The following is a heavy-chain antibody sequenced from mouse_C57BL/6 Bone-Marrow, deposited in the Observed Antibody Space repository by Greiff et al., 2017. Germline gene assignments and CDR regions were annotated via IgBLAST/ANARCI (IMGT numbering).Heavy chain of an antibody. D-gene: IGHD1-1*01. Sequence: VQLQQSGPELVKPGASVKISCKASGYSFTDYNMNWVKQSNGKSLEWIGVINPNYGTTSYNQKFKGKATLTVDQSSSTAYMQLNSLTSEDSAVXYCANGATTVVPTFDVWGTGTTVTVSS. V-gene: IGHV1-39*01. CDR1: GYSFTDYN. CDR2: INPNYGTT. J-gene: IGHJ1*03. CDR3: ANGATTVVPTFDV.